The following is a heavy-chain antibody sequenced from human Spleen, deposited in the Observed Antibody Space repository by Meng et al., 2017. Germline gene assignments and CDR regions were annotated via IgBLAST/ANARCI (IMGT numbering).Heavy chain of an antibody. CDR1: GFILSNFE. V-gene: IGHV3-48*03. J-gene: IGHJ6*02. CDR2: ITASGSTT. D-gene: IGHD4-17*01. CDR3: ARGGGATVTSEDGMDV. Sequence: GGSLRLSCEASGFILSNFEINWVRQAPGKGLDWVSYITASGSTTKYADSVRGRFTISRDNAKNSVYLQMNSLRAEDTAVYYCARGGGATVTSEDGMDVWGQGTTVTVSS.